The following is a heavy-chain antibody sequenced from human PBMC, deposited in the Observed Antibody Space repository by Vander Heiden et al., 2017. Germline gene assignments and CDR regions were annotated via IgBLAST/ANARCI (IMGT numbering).Heavy chain of an antibody. CDR2: IWYDGSNK. J-gene: IGHJ3*02. Sequence: QVQLVESGGGVVQPGRSLRRSCAASGFTFSSYGMHGVRQAPGKGLEWVAVIWYDGSNKDYADSVKGRFTISRDNSKNTLYLQMNSLRAEDTAVYYCARDSEPNDYGPSEGAFDIWGQGTMVTVSS. CDR1: GFTFSSYG. V-gene: IGHV3-33*01. D-gene: IGHD4-17*01. CDR3: ARDSEPNDYGPSEGAFDI.